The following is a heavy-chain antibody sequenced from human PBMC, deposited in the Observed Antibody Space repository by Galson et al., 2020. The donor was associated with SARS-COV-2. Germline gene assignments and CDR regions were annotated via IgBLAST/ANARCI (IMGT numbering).Heavy chain of an antibody. Sequence: SETLSLTCNVSGDSIRGYYWSWVRQPPGTGLEWIGNIYYTGSTKYNPSLKSRVTISVDTSKNQFSLRLSSVTAADTVVYYCARDTPNYGMDVWGQGTTVTVSS. CDR1: GDSIRGYY. CDR2: IYYTGST. CDR3: ARDTPNYGMDV. J-gene: IGHJ6*02. V-gene: IGHV4-59*08.